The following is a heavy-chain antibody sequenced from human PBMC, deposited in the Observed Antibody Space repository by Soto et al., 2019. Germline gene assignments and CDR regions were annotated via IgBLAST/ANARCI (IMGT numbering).Heavy chain of an antibody. CDR2: INPNSGGT. V-gene: IGHV1-2*04. CDR3: ERFGDDRSLVTSHPTTYAFDI. Sequence: ASVKVSCKVSGNTFTGYYMHWVRQAPGQELEWMGWINPNSGGTNYAQKFQGWVTMTRDTSISKAYMELSSVRSDDTAVYYCERFGDDRSLVTSHPTTYAFDILYLEIVITVSS. J-gene: IGHJ3*02. CDR1: GNTFTGYY. D-gene: IGHD3-10*01.